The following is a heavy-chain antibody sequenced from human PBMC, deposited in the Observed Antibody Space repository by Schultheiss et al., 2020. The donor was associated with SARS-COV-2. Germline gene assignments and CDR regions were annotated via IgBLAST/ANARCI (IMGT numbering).Heavy chain of an antibody. CDR3: ARLTRT. J-gene: IGHJ5*02. Sequence: SETLSLTCTVSGGSISSYYWSWIRQPPGKGLEWIGEVNHTGITNYNPSFKRRVTISVDTSKSQFSLKLTSVTAADTAVYYCARLTRTWGQGTLVTVSS. D-gene: IGHD3-3*01. CDR1: GGSISSYY. CDR2: VNHTGIT. V-gene: IGHV4-34*01.